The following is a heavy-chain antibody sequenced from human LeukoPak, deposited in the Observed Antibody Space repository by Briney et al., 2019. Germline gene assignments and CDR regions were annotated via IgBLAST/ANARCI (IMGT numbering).Heavy chain of an antibody. CDR3: ARLRSYGGNRGIDY. Sequence: SGTLSLTCAVSGGSISSSNWWSWVRQPPGKGLEWIGEIYHSGSTNYNPSLESRVIISVDTSKNQFSLRLSSVTAADTAIYYCARLRSYGGNRGIDYWGQGTLVAVSS. J-gene: IGHJ4*02. V-gene: IGHV4-4*02. D-gene: IGHD4-23*01. CDR1: GGSISSSNW. CDR2: IYHSGST.